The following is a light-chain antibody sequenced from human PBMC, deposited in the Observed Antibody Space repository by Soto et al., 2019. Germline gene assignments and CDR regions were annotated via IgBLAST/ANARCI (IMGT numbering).Light chain of an antibody. CDR1: QSVLYSSNNKNY. CDR2: WAS. V-gene: IGKV4-1*01. CDR3: QQYYRART. J-gene: IGKJ1*01. Sequence: DIVMTQSPDSLAVSLGERATINCKSSQSVLYSSNNKNYLAWYQQTPGQPPKLLVYWASSRESGVPDRFSGSGSETDFTLTISSLQAEDVAVYYCQQYYRARTFGQGTQVEIK.